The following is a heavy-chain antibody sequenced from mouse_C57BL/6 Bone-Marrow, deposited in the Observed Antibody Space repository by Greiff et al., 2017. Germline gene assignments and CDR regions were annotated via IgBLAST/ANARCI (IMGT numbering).Heavy chain of an antibody. CDR2: IWGGGST. V-gene: IGHV2-9*01. Sequence: VKLVESGPGLVAPSQSLSITCTVSGFSLTSYGVDWVRQPPGKGLEWLGVIWGGGSTTYNSALMSRLSISNDNSKSQVFLKMNSLQTDDTAMDYYSIDGYPCYFDVGGTGTTITVTS. D-gene: IGHD2-3*01. CDR3: SIDGYPCYFDV. CDR1: GFSLTSYG. J-gene: IGHJ1*03.